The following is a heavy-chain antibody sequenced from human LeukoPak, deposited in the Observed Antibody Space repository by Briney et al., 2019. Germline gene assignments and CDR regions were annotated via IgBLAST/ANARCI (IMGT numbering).Heavy chain of an antibody. J-gene: IGHJ4*02. V-gene: IGHV4-4*07. CDR1: GGSISSYY. Sequence: SETLSLTCTVSGGSISSYYWGWIRQPAGKGLEWIGRIYTSGSTNYNPSLKSRVTMSVDTSKNQFSLKLSSVTAADTAVYYCARGTYCSGGSCYPYYFDYWGQGTLVTVSS. CDR3: ARGTYCSGGSCYPYYFDY. CDR2: IYTSGST. D-gene: IGHD2-15*01.